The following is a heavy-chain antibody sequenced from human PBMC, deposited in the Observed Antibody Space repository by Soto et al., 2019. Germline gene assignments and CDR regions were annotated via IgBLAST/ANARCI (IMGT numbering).Heavy chain of an antibody. CDR1: GYTFTGYY. CDR3: AREEGSSWYGMDV. Sequence: ASVKVSCKASGYTFTGYYMRWVRQAPGQGLEWMGWINPNSGGTNYAKKFQGWVTRTRDTSISTAYMELSRLRSDDTAVYYCAREEGSSWYGMDVWGQGTTVTV. V-gene: IGHV1-2*04. D-gene: IGHD6-13*01. J-gene: IGHJ6*02. CDR2: INPNSGGT.